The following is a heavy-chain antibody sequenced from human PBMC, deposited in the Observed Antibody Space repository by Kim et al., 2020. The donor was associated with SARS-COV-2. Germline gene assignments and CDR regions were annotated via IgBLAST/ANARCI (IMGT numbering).Heavy chain of an antibody. V-gene: IGHV1-2*04. J-gene: IGHJ6*02. CDR2: INPNSGGT. Sequence: ASVKVSCKASGYTFTGYYMHWVRQAPGQGLEWMGWINPNSGGTNYAQKFQGWVTMTRDTSISTAYMELSRLRSDDTAVYYCAREELYGDYGYYYYGMDVWGQGTTVTVSS. D-gene: IGHD4-17*01. CDR1: GYTFTGYY. CDR3: AREELYGDYGYYYYGMDV.